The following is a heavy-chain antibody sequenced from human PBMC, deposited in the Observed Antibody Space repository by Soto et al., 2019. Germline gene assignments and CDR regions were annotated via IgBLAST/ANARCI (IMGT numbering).Heavy chain of an antibody. V-gene: IGHV1-46*01. D-gene: IGHD6-6*01. J-gene: IGHJ6*03. CDR1: GYTFTSYD. CDR2: INPSGGST. Sequence: GASVKVSCKASGYTFTSYDINWVRQAPGQRLEWMGWINPSGGSTSYAQKFQGRFTISRDNSKNTVYLQMGSLRPEDMAVYYCARRARPDFYYMDVWGKGTTVTVSS. CDR3: ARRARPDFYYMDV.